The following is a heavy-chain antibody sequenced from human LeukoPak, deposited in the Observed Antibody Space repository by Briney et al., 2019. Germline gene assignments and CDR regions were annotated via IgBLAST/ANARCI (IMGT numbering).Heavy chain of an antibody. D-gene: IGHD2-2*01. CDR3: AGRGSSSGTFDV. V-gene: IGHV4-4*07. CDR1: GGSISSYY. CDR2: IYTSGGT. J-gene: IGHJ3*01. Sequence: PSETLSLTCTVSGGSISSYYWSWIRQPAGKGLEWIGRIYTSGGTNYNPSLKSRVTMSVDKSKSQISLNLASLTAADTALYYCAGRGSSSGTFDVWGPGTFVTVSS.